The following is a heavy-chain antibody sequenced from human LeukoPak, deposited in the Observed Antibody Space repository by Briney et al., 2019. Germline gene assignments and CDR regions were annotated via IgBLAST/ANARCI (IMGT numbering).Heavy chain of an antibody. J-gene: IGHJ3*02. CDR1: GFTFDDYA. V-gene: IGHV3-9*01. D-gene: IGHD4-17*01. Sequence: GGSLRLSCAASGFTFDDYAMHWVRQAPGKGLEWISGISWNSGSIGYADSVKGRFTISRDNAKNSLYLQMNSLRAEDTALYYCAKAVYGYGDSTPVAFDIWGQGTMVTVSS. CDR2: ISWNSGSI. CDR3: AKAVYGYGDSTPVAFDI.